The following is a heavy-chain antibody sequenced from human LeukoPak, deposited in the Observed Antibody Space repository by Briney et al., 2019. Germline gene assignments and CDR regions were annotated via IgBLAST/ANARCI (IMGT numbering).Heavy chain of an antibody. D-gene: IGHD1-7*01. CDR2: IYYTGLT. J-gene: IGHJ3*02. V-gene: IGHV4-30-4*01. CDR1: GGSIFRGDYY. CDR3: ARDARRGVELKAFDI. Sequence: PSQTLSLTCSVSGGSIFRGDYYWSWIRQPPGKGLEWIGYIYYTGLTYYSPSLKSRAAISVDTSKSQFSLKLTSVTAADTAVYYCARDARRGVELKAFDIWGQGTMVTVSS.